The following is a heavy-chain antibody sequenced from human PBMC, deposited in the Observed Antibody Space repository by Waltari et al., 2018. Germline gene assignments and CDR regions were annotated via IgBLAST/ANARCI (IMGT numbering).Heavy chain of an antibody. CDR3: AKVGGISVLLFDY. D-gene: IGHD3-10*01. V-gene: IGHV3-23*03. J-gene: IGHJ4*02. Sequence: EVQLLESGGGLVQPGGSLRLSCAASGFTFSSYAMSWVRQAPGKGLEWVSVIYSGGSTYYADSVKGRFTISRDNSKNTLYLQMNSLRAEDTAVYYCAKVGGISVLLFDYWGQETLVTVSS. CDR1: GFTFSSYA. CDR2: IYSGGST.